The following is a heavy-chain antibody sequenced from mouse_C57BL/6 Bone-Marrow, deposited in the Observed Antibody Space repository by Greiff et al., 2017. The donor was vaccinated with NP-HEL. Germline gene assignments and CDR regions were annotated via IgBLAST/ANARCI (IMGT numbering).Heavy chain of an antibody. D-gene: IGHD1-2*01. Sequence: EVQLVESGGGLVKPGGSLKLSCAASGFTFSSYAMSWVRQTPEKRLEWVATISDGGSYTYYPDNVKGRFTISRDNAKNNLYLQMSHLKSEDTAMYYCARITTGTSFDYWGQGTTLTVSS. V-gene: IGHV5-4*01. CDR1: GFTFSSYA. J-gene: IGHJ2*01. CDR2: ISDGGSYT. CDR3: ARITTGTSFDY.